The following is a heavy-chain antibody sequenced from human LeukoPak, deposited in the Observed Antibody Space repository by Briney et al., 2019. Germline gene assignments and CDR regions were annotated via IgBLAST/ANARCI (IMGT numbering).Heavy chain of an antibody. J-gene: IGHJ4*02. CDR2: ISYSGST. CDR1: GGSISSYY. CDR3: ARDVSGQWLGSFDY. Sequence: PSETLSLTCTVSGGSISSYYWSWIRQPPGKGLEWIGYISYSGSTNYNPSLKSRVTISVDTSKNQFSLKLSSVTAADTAVYYCARDVSGQWLGSFDYWGQGTLVTVSS. D-gene: IGHD6-19*01. V-gene: IGHV4-59*01.